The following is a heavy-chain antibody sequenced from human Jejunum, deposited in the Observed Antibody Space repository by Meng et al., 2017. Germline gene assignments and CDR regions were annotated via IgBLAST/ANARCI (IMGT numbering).Heavy chain of an antibody. CDR2: INSGSDT. CDR1: GFTFSTYA. V-gene: IGHV3-23*01. CDR3: ARDHGSGSDYRVFDY. D-gene: IGHD3-10*01. Sequence: GGSLRLSCSASGFTFSTYALSWVRQVPGKGLEWVSGINSGSDTFHADSVKGRFTLSRDNSKNTVYLQMNSLRAEDTAVYYCARDHGSGSDYRVFDYWGQGTLVTVSS. J-gene: IGHJ4*02.